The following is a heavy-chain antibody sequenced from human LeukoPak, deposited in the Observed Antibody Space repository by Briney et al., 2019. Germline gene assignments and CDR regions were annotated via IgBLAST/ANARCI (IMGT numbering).Heavy chain of an antibody. CDR2: ISSSSYT. CDR3: ARDFGSYYYDSSGYPQFDY. J-gene: IGHJ4*02. D-gene: IGHD3-22*01. Sequence: GGSLRLSCAASGFTFSDYYMSWIRQAPGKGLEWVSYISSSSYTNYADSVKGRFTISRDNAKNSLYLQMNSLRAEDTAVYYCARDFGSYYYDSSGYPQFDYWGQGTLVTVSS. CDR1: GFTFSDYY. V-gene: IGHV3-11*05.